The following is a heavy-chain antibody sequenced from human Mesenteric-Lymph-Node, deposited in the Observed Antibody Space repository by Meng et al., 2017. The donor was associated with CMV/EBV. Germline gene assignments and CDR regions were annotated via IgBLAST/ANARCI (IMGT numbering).Heavy chain of an antibody. CDR3: ARDNSEPGDGWWFDP. D-gene: IGHD7-27*01. V-gene: IGHV1-46*01. CDR2: INPTGSYT. Sequence: ASVKVSCKASGYTFTSYGISWVRQAPGQGLEWMGIINPTGSYTSYAQKFQGRVTMTRDTSTSTVSMELSSLRSEDTAVYYCARDNSEPGDGWWFDPWGQGTLVPSPQ. J-gene: IGHJ5*02. CDR1: GYTFTSYG.